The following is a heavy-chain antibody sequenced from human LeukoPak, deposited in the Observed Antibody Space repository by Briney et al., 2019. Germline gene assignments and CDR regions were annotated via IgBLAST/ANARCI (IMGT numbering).Heavy chain of an antibody. Sequence: SQTMSLTCTVSGGSISSGSYYWSWIRQPAGKGLEWIGRIYTSGSTNYNPSLKSRVTISVDTSKNQFSLKLSSVTAADTAVYYCARHLKSQPPNYWGQGTLVTVSS. J-gene: IGHJ4*02. CDR1: GGSISSGSYY. V-gene: IGHV4-61*02. CDR2: IYTSGST. CDR3: ARHLKSQPPNY.